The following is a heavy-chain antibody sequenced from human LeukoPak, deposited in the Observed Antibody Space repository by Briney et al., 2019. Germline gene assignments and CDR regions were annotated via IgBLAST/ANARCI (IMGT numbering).Heavy chain of an antibody. J-gene: IGHJ4*02. Sequence: PGGSMRLSCALAALTLSMSAIDCDRQASGKGLEWVGLIRSKANRYATEYAASVTGRFTIYRDDSKNTAYLQMDRLKTECTAVYECTNVRVGATTTDYWGQGTLVPVS. CDR2: IRSKANRYAT. CDR3: TNVRVGATTTDY. D-gene: IGHD1-26*01. V-gene: IGHV3-73*01. CDR1: ALTLSMSA.